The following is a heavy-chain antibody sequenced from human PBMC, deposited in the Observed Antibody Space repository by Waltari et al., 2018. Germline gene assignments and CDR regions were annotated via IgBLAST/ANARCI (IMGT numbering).Heavy chain of an antibody. Sequence: QVHLVRSGAEVRKPGSSVKVSCGASGGSFGTYAIAWVRQAPGQGLEWKAGIIPKYGTPNYAQKFQGRVDVAADELTRKAYMELSRLRSDDTAIYYCAKRIVGGPFDVWGQGTMVTVSS. CDR3: AKRIVGGPFDV. J-gene: IGHJ3*01. CDR2: IIPKYGTP. D-gene: IGHD1-26*01. CDR1: GGSFGTYA. V-gene: IGHV1-69*12.